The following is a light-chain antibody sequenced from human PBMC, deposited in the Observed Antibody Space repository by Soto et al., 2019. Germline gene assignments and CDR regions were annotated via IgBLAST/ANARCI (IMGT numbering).Light chain of an antibody. CDR2: DAS. V-gene: IGKV3-11*01. CDR1: QSVRSN. Sequence: EVVLTQSPATLCLSPGERATLSCRASQSVRSNLAWYQHKPGQPPRLLIYDASNRATGIPGRFSGSGSGTDFTLTISNLEPEDFAVYYCQQRDTWPWTFGQGAKVEIK. J-gene: IGKJ1*01. CDR3: QQRDTWPWT.